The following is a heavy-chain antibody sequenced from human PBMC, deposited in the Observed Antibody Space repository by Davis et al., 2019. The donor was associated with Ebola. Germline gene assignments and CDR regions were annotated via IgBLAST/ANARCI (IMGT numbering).Heavy chain of an antibody. CDR1: GYTFTSYG. J-gene: IGHJ3*02. Sequence: ASVKVSCKASGYTFTSYGISWVRQAPGQGLEWMGWISGYNGNTNYAQKFQGRVTMTTDTSTSTAYMELRSLRSDDTAVYYCASGYCGGDCYAFDIWGQGTMVTVSS. D-gene: IGHD2-21*01. V-gene: IGHV1-18*01. CDR2: ISGYNGNT. CDR3: ASGYCGGDCYAFDI.